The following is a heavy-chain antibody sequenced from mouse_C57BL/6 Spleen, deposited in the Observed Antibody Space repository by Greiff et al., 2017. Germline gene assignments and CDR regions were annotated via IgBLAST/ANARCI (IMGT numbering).Heavy chain of an antibody. V-gene: IGHV1-22*01. Sequence: EVQLQQSGPELVKPGASVKMSCKASGYTFTDYNMHWVKQSHGKSLEWIGYINPNNGGTSYNQKFKGKATLTVNKSSSTAYMELRSLTSEDSAVYYCARPSIYYDYDEWFAYWGQGTLVTVSA. CDR2: INPNNGGT. CDR1: GYTFTDYN. CDR3: ARPSIYYDYDEWFAY. J-gene: IGHJ3*01. D-gene: IGHD2-4*01.